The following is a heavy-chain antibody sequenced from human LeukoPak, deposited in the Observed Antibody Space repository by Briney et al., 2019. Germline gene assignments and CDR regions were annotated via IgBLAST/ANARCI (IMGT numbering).Heavy chain of an antibody. Sequence: GGSLRLSCAASGFSFTNAWMSWVRQAPGKGLEWVGRIKSKTDGGTTDYAAPVKGRFTISRDDSKTTLYLQMNSLKTGDTAVYYCARDCISTSCYKPPWGQGTLVTVSS. CDR1: GFSFTNAW. J-gene: IGHJ5*02. CDR3: ARDCISTSCYKPP. V-gene: IGHV3-15*01. D-gene: IGHD2-2*02. CDR2: IKSKTDGGTT.